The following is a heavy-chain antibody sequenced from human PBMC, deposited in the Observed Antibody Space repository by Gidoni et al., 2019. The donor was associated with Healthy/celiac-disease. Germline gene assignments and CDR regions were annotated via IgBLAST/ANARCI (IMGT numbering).Heavy chain of an antibody. J-gene: IGHJ4*02. Sequence: QVQLVESGGGLVKPGGSLRLSCAASGFTFSDYYMSWIRQAPGKGLEWVSYISSSSSYTNYADSVKGRFTISRDNAKNSLYLQMNSLRAEDTAVYYCARDRGPYCSSTSCHYYFDYWGQGTLVTVSS. V-gene: IGHV3-11*06. D-gene: IGHD2-2*01. CDR1: GFTFSDYY. CDR3: ARDRGPYCSSTSCHYYFDY. CDR2: ISSSSSYT.